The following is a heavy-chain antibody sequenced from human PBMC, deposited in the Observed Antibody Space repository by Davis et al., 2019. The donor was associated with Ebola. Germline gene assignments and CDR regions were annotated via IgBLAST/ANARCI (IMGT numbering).Heavy chain of an antibody. CDR3: TPFPTYYYDSSGYYYQDRSAEYFQH. CDR1: GFTFGDYA. V-gene: IGHV3-49*04. CDR2: IRSKAYGGTT. Sequence: GGSLRLSCTASGFTFGDYAMSWVRQAPGKGLEWVGCIRSKAYGGTTEYAASVKGRFTISRDDSKSIAYLQMNSLKTEDTAVYYCTPFPTYYYDSSGYYYQDRSAEYFQHWGQGTLVTVSS. D-gene: IGHD3-22*01. J-gene: IGHJ1*01.